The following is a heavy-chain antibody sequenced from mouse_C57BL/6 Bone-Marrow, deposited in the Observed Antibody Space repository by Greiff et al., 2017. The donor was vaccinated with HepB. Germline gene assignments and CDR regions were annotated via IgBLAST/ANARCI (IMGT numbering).Heavy chain of an antibody. V-gene: IGHV14-4*01. CDR1: GFNIKDDY. J-gene: IGHJ2*01. Sequence: VQLQQSGAELVRPGASVKLSCTASGFNIKDDYMHWVKQRPEQGLEWIGWIDPENGDTEYASKFQGKATITADTSSNTAYLQLSSLTSDDTAVYYCTTWGYDYDCYFDYWGQGTTLTVSS. D-gene: IGHD2-4*01. CDR2: IDPENGDT. CDR3: TTWGYDYDCYFDY.